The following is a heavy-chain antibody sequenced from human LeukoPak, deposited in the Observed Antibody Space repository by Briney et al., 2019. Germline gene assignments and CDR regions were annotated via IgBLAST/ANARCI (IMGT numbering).Heavy chain of an antibody. CDR2: IKQHGTEI. Sequence: PGGSLRLSCAASGFTFSSYWMSWVRQAPGKGLEWVANIKQHGTEIYYVDSVKGRFTISRDNAKNSLSLQMNSLRAEDTAVYYCARRASDYSSGWYFDWYFDLWGRGTLVTVSS. J-gene: IGHJ2*01. CDR1: GFTFSSYW. D-gene: IGHD6-19*01. V-gene: IGHV3-7*01. CDR3: ARRASDYSSGWYFDWYFDL.